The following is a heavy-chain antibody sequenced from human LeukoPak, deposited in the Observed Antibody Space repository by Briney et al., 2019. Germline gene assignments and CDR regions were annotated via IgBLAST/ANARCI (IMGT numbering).Heavy chain of an antibody. J-gene: IGHJ6*03. CDR3: AKDRRPVSDYYYFYMDV. CDR1: GFTLSSYA. D-gene: IGHD5/OR15-5a*01. CDR2: ISGSTTST. Sequence: GGSLRLSCAASGFTLSSYAMTWVRQAPGKGLEWVSHISGSTTSTYYADSVKGRFTISRDNSKNTLYLQMNSLRAEDTAVYYCAKDRRPVSDYYYFYMDVWGKGTTVTVSS. V-gene: IGHV3-23*01.